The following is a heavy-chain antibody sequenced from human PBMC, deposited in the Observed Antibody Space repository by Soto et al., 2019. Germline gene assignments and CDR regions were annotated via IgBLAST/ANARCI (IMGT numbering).Heavy chain of an antibody. CDR1: GGTFSSYA. CDR3: ARVGRICSSTSCHYYGMDV. Sequence: GASVKVSCKASGGTFSSYAISWVRQAPGQGLEWMGGIIPIFGTANYAQKFQGRVTITADESTSTAYMELSSLRSEDTAVYYCARVGRICSSTSCHYYGMDVWGQGTTVTVSS. J-gene: IGHJ6*02. D-gene: IGHD2-2*01. V-gene: IGHV1-69*13. CDR2: IIPIFGTA.